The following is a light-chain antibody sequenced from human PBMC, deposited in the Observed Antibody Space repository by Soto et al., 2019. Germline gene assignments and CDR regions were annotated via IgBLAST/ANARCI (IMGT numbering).Light chain of an antibody. CDR2: KAS. CDR1: QTISSW. CDR3: QHYNSYSEA. Sequence: DIQMTKSPSTLSGSVGDRVTITCRASQTISSWLAWYQQKPGKAPKLLSYKASTLKSGVPSRFRGSGSGTEFTLTISSLKPDDFATYYCQHYNSYSEAFGQGTKVYIK. V-gene: IGKV1-5*03. J-gene: IGKJ1*01.